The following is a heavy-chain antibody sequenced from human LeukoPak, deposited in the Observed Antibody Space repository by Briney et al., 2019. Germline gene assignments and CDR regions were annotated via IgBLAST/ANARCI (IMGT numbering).Heavy chain of an antibody. J-gene: IGHJ4*02. V-gene: IGHV4-61*08. Sequence: SETLSLTCTVSGGSVSSTAYYWSWIRQPPGKGLEWIGYIYYSGSTNYNPSLKSRVTISVDTSKNQFSLKLSSVTAADTAVYYCARENYYDSSGYIDYWGQGTLVTVSS. CDR3: ARENYYDSSGYIDY. CDR1: GGSVSSTAYY. D-gene: IGHD3-22*01. CDR2: IYYSGST.